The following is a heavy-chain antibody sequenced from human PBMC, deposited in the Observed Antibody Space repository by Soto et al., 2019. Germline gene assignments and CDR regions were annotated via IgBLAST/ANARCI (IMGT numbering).Heavy chain of an antibody. D-gene: IGHD1-26*01. CDR3: ARDFGLYSGSSRSYYGMDV. V-gene: IGHV3-30-3*01. Sequence: XGSLRLSCAASGFTFSSYAMHWVRQAPGKGLEWVAVISYDGSNKYYADSVKGRFTISRDNSKNTLYLQMNSLRAEDTAVYYCARDFGLYSGSSRSYYGMDVWGQGTTVTVSS. J-gene: IGHJ6*02. CDR1: GFTFSSYA. CDR2: ISYDGSNK.